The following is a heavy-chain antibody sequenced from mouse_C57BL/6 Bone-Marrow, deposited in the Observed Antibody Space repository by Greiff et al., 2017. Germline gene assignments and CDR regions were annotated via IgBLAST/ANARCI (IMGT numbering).Heavy chain of an antibody. CDR1: GYTFTDYE. CDR3: TRRTGFRDY. V-gene: IGHV1-15*01. J-gene: IGHJ2*01. CDR2: IDPETGGT. Sequence: QVQLKESGAELVRPGASVTLSCKASGYTFTDYEMHWVKQTPVHGLEWIGAIDPETGGTAYNQKFKGKAILTADKSSSTAYMELRSLTSEDSAVYYCTRRTGFRDYWGQGTTLTVSS.